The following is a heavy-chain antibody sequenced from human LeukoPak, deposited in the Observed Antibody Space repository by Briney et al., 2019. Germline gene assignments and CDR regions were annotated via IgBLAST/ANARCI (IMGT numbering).Heavy chain of an antibody. V-gene: IGHV4-34*01. D-gene: IGHD6-13*01. CDR3: AREGAAGTFDY. CDR1: GGSFSGYY. Sequence: SETLSLTCAVYGGSFSGYYWSWLRQPPGKGLEWIGEINHSGSTNYNPSLKSRVTISVDTSKNQFSLKLSSVTAADTAVYYCAREGAAGTFDYWGQGTLVTASS. CDR2: INHSGST. J-gene: IGHJ4*02.